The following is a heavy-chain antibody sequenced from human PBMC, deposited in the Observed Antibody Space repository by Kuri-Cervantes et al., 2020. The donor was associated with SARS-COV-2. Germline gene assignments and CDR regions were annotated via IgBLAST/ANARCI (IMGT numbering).Heavy chain of an antibody. V-gene: IGHV5-51*01. D-gene: IGHD2-2*01. CDR2: IYPGDSDT. J-gene: IGHJ4*02. CDR1: GYTFTTYW. Sequence: GGSLRLSCRASGYTFTTYWIVWVRQMPGKGLEWMGIIYPGDSDTRYSPSFQGQVTISADKSISTAYLQWSSLKASDTAMYYCARVRGVVPAAMADYWGQGTLVTVSS. CDR3: ARVRGVVPAAMADY.